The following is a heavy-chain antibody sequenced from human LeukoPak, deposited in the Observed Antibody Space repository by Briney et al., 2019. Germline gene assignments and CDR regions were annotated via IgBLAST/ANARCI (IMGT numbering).Heavy chain of an antibody. V-gene: IGHV3-30-3*01. Sequence: PGGSLRLSCAASGFTFTTYSIHWVRQAPGKGLEWVAVISSDGSNKYYAHSVKGRFTVSRDNSKNTLYLQMNSLRAEDTAVYYCARDSTIFGVVYREVDAFDIWGQGTMATVSS. CDR3: ARDSTIFGVVYREVDAFDI. J-gene: IGHJ3*02. CDR2: ISSDGSNK. D-gene: IGHD3-3*01. CDR1: GFTFTTYS.